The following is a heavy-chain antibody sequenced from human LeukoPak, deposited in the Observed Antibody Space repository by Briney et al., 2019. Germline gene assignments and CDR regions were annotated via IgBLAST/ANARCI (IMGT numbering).Heavy chain of an antibody. CDR2: IGGRDGGT. Sequence: QPGASLRLSCAASGFIFSNYAMSWVRQAPGKGLEWVSAIGGRDGGTYYADSVKGRFTVSRDNPKNTLYLQMNTLRVEDTAVYYCAKWGDYDILTGYCDSDYWGHGTLVTVSS. D-gene: IGHD3-9*01. CDR3: AKWGDYDILTGYCDSDY. CDR1: GFIFSNYA. V-gene: IGHV3-23*01. J-gene: IGHJ4*01.